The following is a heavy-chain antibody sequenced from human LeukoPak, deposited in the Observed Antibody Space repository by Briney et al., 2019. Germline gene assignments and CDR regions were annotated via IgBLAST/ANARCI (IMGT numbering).Heavy chain of an antibody. D-gene: IGHD5-18*01. Sequence: GGSLRLSCAASGFTFSSYGMHWVRQAPGKGLEWVAVIWYDGSNKYYADSVRGRFTISRDNSKNTLYLQMNSLRAEDTAVYYCARDNTAMAPFDYWGQGTLVTVSS. CDR3: ARDNTAMAPFDY. V-gene: IGHV3-33*01. CDR2: IWYDGSNK. J-gene: IGHJ4*02. CDR1: GFTFSSYG.